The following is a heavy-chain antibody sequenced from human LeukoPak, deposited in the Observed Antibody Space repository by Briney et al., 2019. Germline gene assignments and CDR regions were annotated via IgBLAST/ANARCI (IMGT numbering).Heavy chain of an antibody. CDR1: GFTFSTFG. Sequence: GGSLRLSCAASGFAASGFTFSTFGMHWVRQAPGKGLEWVAFIRYDGSNKYYADSVKGRFTISRDDSKNTLYLQVNSLRAEDTAVYYCAKDHGSGSQYNSLLDYWGQGTLVTVSS. V-gene: IGHV3-30*02. D-gene: IGHD3-10*01. CDR3: AKDHGSGSQYNSLLDY. CDR2: IRYDGSNK. J-gene: IGHJ4*02.